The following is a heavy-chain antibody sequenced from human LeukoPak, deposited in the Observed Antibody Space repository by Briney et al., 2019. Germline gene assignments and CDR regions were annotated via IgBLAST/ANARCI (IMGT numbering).Heavy chain of an antibody. Sequence: PETLSLTCAVYGGSFSGHYWTWVRQSPGKGLEWIGEINQSGGTNYNPSVKSRFTISVDTSKNQISLTVTSVTAADTALYYCARRRDWNDVLDYWGQGTLVTVSS. V-gene: IGHV4-34*01. CDR3: ARRRDWNDVLDY. CDR2: INQSGGT. J-gene: IGHJ4*02. CDR1: GGSFSGHY. D-gene: IGHD1-1*01.